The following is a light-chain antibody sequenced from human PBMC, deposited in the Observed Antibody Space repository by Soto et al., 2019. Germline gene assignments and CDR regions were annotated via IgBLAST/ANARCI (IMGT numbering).Light chain of an antibody. V-gene: IGKV1-9*01. CDR2: VAS. CDR3: QQFNSSPLT. CDR1: QGISTY. J-gene: IGKJ4*01. Sequence: IQLTQSPSFLSASVGDRVTITCRASQGISTYLAWYQQEPGKAPKLLIYVASSLQSGVPSRFSGSGSGTEFTLTINSLQPEDFATYYCQQFNSSPLTFGGGTKVEI.